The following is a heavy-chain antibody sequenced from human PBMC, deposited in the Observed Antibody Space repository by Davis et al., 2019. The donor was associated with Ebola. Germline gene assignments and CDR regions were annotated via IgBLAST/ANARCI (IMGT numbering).Heavy chain of an antibody. D-gene: IGHD6-6*01. Sequence: GESLKISCKGSGYSFTSYWISWVRQMPGKGLEWMGRIDPSDSYTNYSPSFQGHVTISADKSISTAYLQWSSLKASDTAMYYCARQGEYSSSWHYWGQGTLVTVSS. J-gene: IGHJ4*02. V-gene: IGHV5-10-1*01. CDR1: GYSFTSYW. CDR3: ARQGEYSSSWHY. CDR2: IDPSDSYT.